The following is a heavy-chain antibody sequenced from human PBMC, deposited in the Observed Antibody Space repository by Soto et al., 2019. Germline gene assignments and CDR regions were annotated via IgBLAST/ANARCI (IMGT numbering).Heavy chain of an antibody. J-gene: IGHJ3*01. CDR3: AREGVSVDAFDV. D-gene: IGHD3-3*01. CDR1: GLIFSSFE. V-gene: IGHV3-48*03. CDR2: ISEGGSTI. Sequence: GGSLRLSCAVSGLIFSSFEMNWVRQAPGKGLEWVAYISEGGSTIYYADSVKGRFTISRDNARNSLYLHMSSLRAEDTAVYYCAREGVSVDAFDVWGQGTMVTVSS.